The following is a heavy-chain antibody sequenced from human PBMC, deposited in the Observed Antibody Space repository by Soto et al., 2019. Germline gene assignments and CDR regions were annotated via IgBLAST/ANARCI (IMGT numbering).Heavy chain of an antibody. CDR3: ARDLAENNYFDY. Sequence: GGSLRLSCAASGFTFSSYSMSWVRQAPGKRLEWVSYISGSSDNKYYADSVKGRFTISRDNAKNSLYLQMNSLRAEDTAIYYCARDLAENNYFDYWGQGTLVTVSS. CDR1: GFTFSSYS. CDR2: ISGSSDNK. D-gene: IGHD2-15*01. J-gene: IGHJ4*02. V-gene: IGHV3-48*01.